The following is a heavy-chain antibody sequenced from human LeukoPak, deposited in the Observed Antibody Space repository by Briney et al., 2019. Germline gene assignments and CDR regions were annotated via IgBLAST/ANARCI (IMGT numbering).Heavy chain of an antibody. V-gene: IGHV1-2*02. D-gene: IGHD4-17*01. Sequence: ASVKVSCKASGYTFTGYYMHWVRQAPGQGLEWMGWINPNSGGTNYAQKFQGRVTMTRDTSISTAYMELSRLRSDDTAVYYCARESLGYGAEKASAFDIWGQGTMVTVSS. CDR1: GYTFTGYY. CDR2: INPNSGGT. J-gene: IGHJ3*02. CDR3: ARESLGYGAEKASAFDI.